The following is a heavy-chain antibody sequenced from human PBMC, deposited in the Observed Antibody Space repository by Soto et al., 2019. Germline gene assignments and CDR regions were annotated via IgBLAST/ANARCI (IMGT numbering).Heavy chain of an antibody. CDR1: GFTFDDYT. J-gene: IGHJ6*02. CDR3: AKYITHSYDFWSGPHRGRYYYGMDV. D-gene: IGHD3-3*01. Sequence: GGSLRLSCAASGFTFDDYTMHWVRQAPGKGLEWVSLISWDGGSTYYADSVKGRFTISRDNSKNSLYLQMNSLRTEDTALYYCAKYITHSYDFWSGPHRGRYYYGMDVWGQGTTVTVSS. CDR2: ISWDGGST. V-gene: IGHV3-43*01.